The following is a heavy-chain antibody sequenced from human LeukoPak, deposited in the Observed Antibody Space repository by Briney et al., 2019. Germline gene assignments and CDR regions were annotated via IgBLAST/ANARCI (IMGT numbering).Heavy chain of an antibody. D-gene: IGHD1-26*01. V-gene: IGHV4-39*07. CDR1: GGSISSSSYY. CDR2: IYYSGST. J-gene: IGHJ6*03. Sequence: SETLSLTCAVSGGSISSSSYYWGWIRQPPGKGLEWIGSIYYSGSTYYNPSLKSRVSISVDTSKNQFSPTMSSVTAADTAVYFCARGLEVRARVGYHYYMDVWGKGTTVTVSS. CDR3: ARGLEVRARVGYHYYMDV.